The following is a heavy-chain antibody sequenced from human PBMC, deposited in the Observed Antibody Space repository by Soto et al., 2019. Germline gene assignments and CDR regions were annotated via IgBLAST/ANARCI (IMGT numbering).Heavy chain of an antibody. Sequence: QVQLVESGGGVAQPGRSLRLSCAASGFTFSTYAIHWVRQAPGKGLEWVTVISYDGNNKHYADSVKGRFTISRDNSKNTLYLQMDSLKTDDTAVDYCARDRMGAEGGFDYWGQGSLVTVSS. V-gene: IGHV3-30-3*01. CDR1: GFTFSTYA. CDR2: ISYDGNNK. D-gene: IGHD1-26*01. J-gene: IGHJ4*02. CDR3: ARDRMGAEGGFDY.